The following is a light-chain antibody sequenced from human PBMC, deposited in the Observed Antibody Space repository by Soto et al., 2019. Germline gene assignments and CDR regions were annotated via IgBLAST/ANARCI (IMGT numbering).Light chain of an antibody. J-gene: IGKJ4*01. V-gene: IGKV3-11*01. CDR3: QQRSNWPPVLT. Sequence: EIVLTQSPASLSLSPGERATLSCRASQSVSSHLAWFQQRPGQAPRLLIYGASNRATGIPARFGGSGSGTNFTLTLSSLEPEDFAVYYCQQRSNWPPVLTFGGGTKVEI. CDR1: QSVSSH. CDR2: GAS.